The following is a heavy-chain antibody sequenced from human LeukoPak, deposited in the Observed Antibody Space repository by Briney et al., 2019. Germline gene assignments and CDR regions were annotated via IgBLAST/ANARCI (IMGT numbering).Heavy chain of an antibody. CDR2: INHSGGT. CDR3: ARLRRRLVRPYFWYMDV. CDR1: GGSFTDYY. D-gene: IGHD6-19*01. J-gene: IGHJ6*03. V-gene: IGHV4-34*01. Sequence: PSETLSLTCDVYGGSFTDYYWTWIRQPPEKGLEWIGEINHSGGTNYSPSFKSRVTIFLDTSKSQFSLKLSSVTAAGTAIYYCARLRRRLVRPYFWYMDVWGQGTTVTVSS.